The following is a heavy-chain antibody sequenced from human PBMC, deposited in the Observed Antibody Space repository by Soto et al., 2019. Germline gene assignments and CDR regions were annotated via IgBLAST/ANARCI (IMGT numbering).Heavy chain of an antibody. CDR2: IYHSGST. CDR1: GGSISSGGYS. J-gene: IGHJ5*01. D-gene: IGHD5-12*01. V-gene: IGHV4-30-2*01. CDR3: AAGGGLPRYS. Sequence: QLQLQESGSGLVKPSQTLSLTCAVSGGSISSGGYSWSWIRQPPGKGLEWIGYIYHSGSTYYNPSRRSRINISVDRSKNQFSLKLSSVTAADTAVYVCAAGGGLPRYSGGQGTLVTVSS.